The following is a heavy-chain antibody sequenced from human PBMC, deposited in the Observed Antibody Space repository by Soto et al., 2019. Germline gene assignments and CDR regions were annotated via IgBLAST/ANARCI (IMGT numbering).Heavy chain of an antibody. V-gene: IGHV4-31*03. J-gene: IGHJ6*02. CDR2: IYYSGST. Sequence: QVQLQESGPGLVKPSQTLSLTCTVSGGSISSGGYFWSWIRQHPGKGLEWIGFIYYSGSTYYNPSRPSRVTRALDTSKTQFSLKLSSVTAADAAAYACARGGAAPYYYYGMDVWGQGTTVTVSS. D-gene: IGHD6-6*01. CDR3: ARGGAAPYYYYGMDV. CDR1: GGSISSGGYF.